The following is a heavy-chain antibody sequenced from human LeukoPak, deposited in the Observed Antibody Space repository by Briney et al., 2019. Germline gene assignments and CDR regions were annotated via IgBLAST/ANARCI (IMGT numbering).Heavy chain of an antibody. J-gene: IGHJ6*03. Sequence: AGGSLRLSCAASGFTVSSNYMSWVRQAPGKGLEWVSVIYSGGSTYYADSVKGRFTISRDNSKNTLYLQMNSLRAEDTAVYYCARDHAVVVPAAISQVKYYMDVWGKGTTVTVSS. V-gene: IGHV3-53*01. CDR2: IYSGGST. CDR1: GFTVSSNY. D-gene: IGHD2-2*01. CDR3: ARDHAVVVPAAISQVKYYMDV.